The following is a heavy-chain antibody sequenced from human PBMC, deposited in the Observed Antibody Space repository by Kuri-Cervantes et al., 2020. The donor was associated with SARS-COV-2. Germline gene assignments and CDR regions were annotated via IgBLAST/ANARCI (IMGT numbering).Heavy chain of an antibody. CDR2: MNPNSGNT. D-gene: IGHD3-3*01. Sequence: ASVKVSCKASGYTFTSYGISWVRQATGQGLEWMGWMNPNSGNTGYAQKFQGRVTITRNTSISTAYMELSSLRSEDTAVYYCARSRITIFGVVTIPLDYWGQGTLVTVSS. J-gene: IGHJ4*02. CDR1: GYTFTSYG. V-gene: IGHV1-8*03. CDR3: ARSRITIFGVVTIPLDY.